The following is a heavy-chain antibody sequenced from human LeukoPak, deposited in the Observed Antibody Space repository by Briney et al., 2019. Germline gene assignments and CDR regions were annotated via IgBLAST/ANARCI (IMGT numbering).Heavy chain of an antibody. CDR3: ARSYYDFWSGYYQLGYMDV. V-gene: IGHV4-4*09. CDR2: IYTSGST. D-gene: IGHD3-3*01. Sequence: PSETLSLTCTVSGGSISSYYWSWIRQPPGKGLEWIGYIYTSGSTNYNPSLKSRVTISVDTSKNQFSLKLSSVTAADTAVYYCARSYYDFWSGYYQLGYMDVWGKGTTVTVSS. CDR1: GGSISSYY. J-gene: IGHJ6*03.